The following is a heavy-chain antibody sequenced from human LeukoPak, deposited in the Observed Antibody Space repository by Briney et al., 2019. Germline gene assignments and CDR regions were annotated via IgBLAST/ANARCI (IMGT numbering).Heavy chain of an antibody. D-gene: IGHD6-13*01. CDR1: GGSFSDDY. Sequence: PSETLSLTCAVYGGSFSDDYWSWIRQPPGKGLEWIGEINHSGSTNYNPSLKSRVTISVDTSKNQFSLKLSSVTAADTAVYYCARGPPKAAAGRGRGFDPWGQGTLVTVSS. V-gene: IGHV4-34*01. CDR3: ARGPPKAAAGRGRGFDP. CDR2: INHSGST. J-gene: IGHJ5*02.